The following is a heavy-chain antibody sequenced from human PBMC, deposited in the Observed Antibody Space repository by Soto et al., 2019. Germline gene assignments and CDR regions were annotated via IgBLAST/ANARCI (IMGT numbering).Heavy chain of an antibody. Sequence: GGSLRLSCAASGFTFSSYAMSWVRQAPGKGLEWVSAISGSGGSTYYADSVKGRFTISRDNSKNTLYLQMNSLRAEDTAVYYCAKGLVVVVAATTPFDYWGQGTLVTVS. J-gene: IGHJ4*02. V-gene: IGHV3-23*01. CDR2: ISGSGGST. CDR3: AKGLVVVVAATTPFDY. D-gene: IGHD2-15*01. CDR1: GFTFSSYA.